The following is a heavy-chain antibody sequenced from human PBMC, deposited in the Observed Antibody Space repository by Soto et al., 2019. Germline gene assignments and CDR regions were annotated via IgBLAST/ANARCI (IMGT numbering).Heavy chain of an antibody. CDR2: ISHSGST. D-gene: IGHD6-19*01. J-gene: IGHJ4*01. V-gene: IGHV4-61*01. CDR1: GGSVSSGRHY. CDR3: ARVPLPGVAVADVYYFDY. Sequence: SETLSLTCSVSGGSVSSGRHYWSRIRQPPGKGLEWIGYISHSGSTRKNPSLESRVSISVDKSKNQFSLNLRSVTTADTAIYYCARVPLPGVAVADVYYFDYWGHGILGPVSS.